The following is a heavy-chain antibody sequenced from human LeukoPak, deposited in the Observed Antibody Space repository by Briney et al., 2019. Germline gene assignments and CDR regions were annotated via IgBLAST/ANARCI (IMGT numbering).Heavy chain of an antibody. D-gene: IGHD6-13*01. V-gene: IGHV4-4*07. CDR2: IYSTGST. CDR3: ARAGYTSTWTFDY. Sequence: ASETLSLTCSVSGGSIRSYCWSWIRQSAGRGLEHIGRIYSTGSTNHSPSLKSRVSMSVDTSKNQFSLTLRSVTAADTAIYYCARAGYTSTWTFDYWGQGILVTVSS. J-gene: IGHJ4*02. CDR1: GGSIRSYC.